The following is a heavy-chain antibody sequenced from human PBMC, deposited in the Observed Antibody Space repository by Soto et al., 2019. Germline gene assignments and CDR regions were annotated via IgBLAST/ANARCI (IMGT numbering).Heavy chain of an antibody. CDR2: IWYDGSNK. V-gene: IGHV3-33*01. CDR1: GFTFSSYG. CDR3: ARGGLVPYGDYVQGYYYYGMDV. J-gene: IGHJ6*02. D-gene: IGHD4-17*01. Sequence: PGGSLRLSCAASGFTFSSYGMHWVRQAPGKGLEWVAVIWYDGSNKYYADSVKGRFTISRDNSKNTLYLQMSSLRAEDTAVYYCARGGLVPYGDYVQGYYYYGMDVWGQGTTVTVSS.